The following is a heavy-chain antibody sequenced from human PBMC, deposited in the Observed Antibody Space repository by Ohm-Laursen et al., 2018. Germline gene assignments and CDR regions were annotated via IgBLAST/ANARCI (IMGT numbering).Heavy chain of an antibody. J-gene: IGHJ6*02. CDR3: AIPSSDIVVVPDYYYYYGMDV. CDR1: GGTFSSYA. CDR2: IIPIFGTA. V-gene: IGHV1-69*06. D-gene: IGHD2-2*01. Sequence: ASVKVSCKASGGTFSSYAISWVRQAPGQGLEWMGGIIPIFGTANYAQKFQGRVTITADKSTSTAYMELSSLRSEDTAVYYCAIPSSDIVVVPDYYYYYGMDVWGQGTTVTVSS.